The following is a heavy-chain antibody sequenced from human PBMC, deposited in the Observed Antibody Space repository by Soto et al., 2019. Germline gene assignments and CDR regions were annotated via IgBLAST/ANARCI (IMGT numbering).Heavy chain of an antibody. CDR2: ISYDGSSR. V-gene: IGHV3-30-3*01. CDR3: ARGQSVMYYFDY. D-gene: IGHD3-3*01. J-gene: IGHJ4*02. CDR1: GFSFSSYA. Sequence: PGGSLRLSCAASGFSFSSYAMHWVRQAPGKGLECVAIISYDGSSRYYADSVKGRFTISRDNSKNTVYLQINSLRAEDTAVFYCARGQSVMYYFDYWGQGTLVTVSS.